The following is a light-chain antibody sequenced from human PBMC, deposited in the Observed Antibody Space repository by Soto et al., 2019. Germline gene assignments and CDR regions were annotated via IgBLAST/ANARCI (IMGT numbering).Light chain of an antibody. CDR3: NSYVEGSNV. J-gene: IGLJ1*01. V-gene: IGLV2-11*01. Sequence: QSVLTQPRSVSGSPGQSVSISCTGASSDVGGYNYVSWYQQHPGKAPKLMIYDVSNRPSGVPDRFSGSKSGNTASLTISGLQTEDEADYYCNSYVEGSNVFGTGTKGTV. CDR2: DVS. CDR1: SSDVGGYNY.